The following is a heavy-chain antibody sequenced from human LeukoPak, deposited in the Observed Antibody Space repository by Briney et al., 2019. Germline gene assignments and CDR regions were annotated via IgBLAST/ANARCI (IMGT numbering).Heavy chain of an antibody. J-gene: IGHJ4*02. Sequence: GESLKISFQTSGYNFTTYYIAWVRQMPGKGPEWMGLIFPGDSDTTYSPSFQGQVIISVDKSISTAYLQWSSLRASDTAMYYCARPGMTGAFDYWGQGTLVAVSS. V-gene: IGHV5-51*01. CDR2: IFPGDSDT. CDR1: GYNFTTYY. CDR3: ARPGMTGAFDY.